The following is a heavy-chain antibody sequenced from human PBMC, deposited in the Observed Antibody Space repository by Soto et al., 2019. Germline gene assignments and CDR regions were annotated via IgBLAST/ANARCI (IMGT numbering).Heavy chain of an antibody. Sequence: TSETLSLTCTVSGDSISSLYWSWIRQPPGKRLEWIGYIHYNGNTNYNPSLRSRVTMSVDTPKNQFSLKLTSVTAADTAVYYCSRTYGSGSSNPWGQGTLVTVSS. J-gene: IGHJ5*02. D-gene: IGHD3-10*01. V-gene: IGHV4-59*08. CDR2: IHYNGNT. CDR1: GDSISSLY. CDR3: SRTYGSGSSNP.